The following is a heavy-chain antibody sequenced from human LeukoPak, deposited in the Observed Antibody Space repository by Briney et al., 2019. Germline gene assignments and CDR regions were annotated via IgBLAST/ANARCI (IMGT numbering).Heavy chain of an antibody. D-gene: IGHD4-17*01. J-gene: IGHJ2*01. V-gene: IGHV1-69*04. CDR2: IIPIFGIA. CDR3: ARLHGDYGWYFDL. CDR1: GGTFSSYA. Sequence: GASVKVSCKASGGTFSSYAISWVRQAPGQGLEWMGRIIPIFGIANYAQKFQGRVTTTADKSTSTAYMELSSLRSEDTAVYYCARLHGDYGWYFDLWGRGTLVTVSS.